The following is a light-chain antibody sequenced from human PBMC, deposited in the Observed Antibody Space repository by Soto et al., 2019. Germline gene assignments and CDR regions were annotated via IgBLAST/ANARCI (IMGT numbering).Light chain of an antibody. Sequence: AIQLTQSPSSLSASVGDRVTITCRASQVISSTLAWYQQKPGKAPKLLIYDASSLESGVPSRFSGSGSGTDFTLTISSLQPEECAAYYCQQFNSYPLTFGGGTKVEIK. CDR2: DAS. CDR3: QQFNSYPLT. J-gene: IGKJ4*01. CDR1: QVISST. V-gene: IGKV1-13*02.